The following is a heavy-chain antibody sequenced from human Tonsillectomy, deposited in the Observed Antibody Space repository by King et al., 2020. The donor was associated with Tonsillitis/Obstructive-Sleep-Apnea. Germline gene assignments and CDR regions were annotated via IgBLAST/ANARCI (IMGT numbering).Heavy chain of an antibody. V-gene: IGHV2-5*02. CDR3: ADIGEYSSGSYDAFDI. J-gene: IGHJ3*02. CDR2: IYWDDDK. Sequence: TLKESGPTLVKPTQTLTLTCTLSGFSLSTSGVGVGWIRQPPGKALEWLALIYWDDDKRYSPSLKSRLTITKDTSKTQVVLTMTNVDPVDTATYYCADIGEYSSGSYDAFDIWGQGTMVTVAS. D-gene: IGHD6-19*01. CDR1: GFSLSTSGVG.